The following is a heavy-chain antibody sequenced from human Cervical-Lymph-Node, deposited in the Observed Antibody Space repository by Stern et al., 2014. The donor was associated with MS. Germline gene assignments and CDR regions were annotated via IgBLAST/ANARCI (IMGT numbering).Heavy chain of an antibody. Sequence: VPLVESGAEVKKPGSSVKVSCKASGGTFSSYAISWVRQAPGQGHERQGGTIPIFGTANYAQKFQGRVTITADESTSTAYMELSSLRSEDTAVYYCARGELKEGLVRGMDVWGQGTTVTVSS. CDR3: ARGELKEGLVRGMDV. CDR1: GGTFSSYA. D-gene: IGHD1-26*01. V-gene: IGHV1-69*01. CDR2: TIPIFGTA. J-gene: IGHJ6*02.